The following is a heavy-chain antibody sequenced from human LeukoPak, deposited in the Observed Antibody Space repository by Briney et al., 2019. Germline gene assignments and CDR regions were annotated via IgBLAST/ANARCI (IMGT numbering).Heavy chain of an antibody. V-gene: IGHV3-23*01. CDR3: AKGPPHYCYDSSGWFLQH. CDR2: IGGSGVTT. D-gene: IGHD3-22*01. J-gene: IGHJ1*01. Sequence: GGSLRLSCTASGFTFSSYAMTWVRQAPGKGLDWVAGIGGSGVTTYCADSVKGRFTISRDNSKNTLDLQMNSLRAEDTAEYFCAKGPPHYCYDSSGWFLQHWGQGALVTVSS. CDR1: GFTFSSYA.